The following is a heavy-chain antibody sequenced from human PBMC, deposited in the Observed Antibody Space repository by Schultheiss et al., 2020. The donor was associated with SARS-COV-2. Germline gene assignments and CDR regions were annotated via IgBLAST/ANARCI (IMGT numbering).Heavy chain of an antibody. D-gene: IGHD6-6*01. V-gene: IGHV4-38-2*02. Sequence: SQTLSLTCTVSAYSISTDYYWGWIRQPPGKGLEWIGSIYHSGSTNYNPSLKSRVTISVDTSKNQFSLKLSSVTAADTAVYYCARFTRGSSFVGDSYYFDYWGQGTLVTVSS. J-gene: IGHJ4*02. CDR3: ARFTRGSSFVGDSYYFDY. CDR2: IYHSGST. CDR1: AYSISTDYY.